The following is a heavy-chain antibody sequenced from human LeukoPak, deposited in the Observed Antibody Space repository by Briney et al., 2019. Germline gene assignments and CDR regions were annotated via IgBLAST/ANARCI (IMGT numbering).Heavy chain of an antibody. CDR1: GGSISSGGYS. J-gene: IGHJ4*02. V-gene: IGHV4-30-2*01. CDR2: IYHSGST. Sequence: PSETLSLTCAVSGGSISSGGYSWSWIRQPPGKGLEWIGYIYHSGSTHYNPSLKSRVTISVDRSKNQFSLKLSSVTAADTAVYYCASVYDSSGPLIDYWGQGTLVTVSS. CDR3: ASVYDSSGPLIDY. D-gene: IGHD3-22*01.